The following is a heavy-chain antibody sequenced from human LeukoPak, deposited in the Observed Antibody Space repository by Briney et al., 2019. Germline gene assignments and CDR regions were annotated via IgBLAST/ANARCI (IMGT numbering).Heavy chain of an antibody. V-gene: IGHV4-39*07. CDR3: ARGPIPDLDY. Sequence: PSETLSLTCTVSGGSISSSSYYWGWIRQPPGKGLEWIGSIYYSGSTYYNPSLKSRVTISVDTSKNQFSLKLSSVTAADTAVYYCARGPIPDLDYWGQGTLVTVSS. CDR1: GGSISSSSYY. CDR2: IYYSGST. J-gene: IGHJ4*02. D-gene: IGHD1-14*01.